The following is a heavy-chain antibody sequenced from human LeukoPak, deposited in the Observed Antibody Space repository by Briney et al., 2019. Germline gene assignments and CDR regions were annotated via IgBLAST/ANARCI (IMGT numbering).Heavy chain of an antibody. CDR2: ISSSGNTI. CDR1: GFTFNTYS. V-gene: IGHV3-48*04. Sequence: GGSLRLSCEASGFTFNTYSMNWARQAPGKGLEWVSYISSSGNTIYYADSVKGRFTISRDNAKNTLYLQMNSLRAEDTAVYYCAKTGNPATGDYWGQGTLVTVSS. CDR3: AKTGNPATGDY. J-gene: IGHJ4*02. D-gene: IGHD1-1*01.